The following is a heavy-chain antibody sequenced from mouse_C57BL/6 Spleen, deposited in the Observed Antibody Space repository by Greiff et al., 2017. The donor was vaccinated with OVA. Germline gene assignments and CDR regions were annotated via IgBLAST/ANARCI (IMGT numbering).Heavy chain of an antibody. CDR1: GYTFTSYD. Sequence: VQLQQSGPELVKPGASVKLSCKASGYTFTSYDINWVKQRPGQGLEWIGWIYPRDGSTKYNEKLKGKATLTVDTSSSTAYMELHSRTSEDSAVYFCARRGLLLRSSTYFDVWGTGTTVTVSS. CDR2: IYPRDGST. J-gene: IGHJ1*03. V-gene: IGHV1-85*01. D-gene: IGHD1-1*01. CDR3: ARRGLLLRSSTYFDV.